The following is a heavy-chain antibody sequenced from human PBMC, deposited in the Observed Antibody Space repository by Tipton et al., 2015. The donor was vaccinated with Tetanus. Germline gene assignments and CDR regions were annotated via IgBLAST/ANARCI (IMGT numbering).Heavy chain of an antibody. J-gene: IGHJ3*01. CDR2: IYYSGST. CDR1: GGSISSGTYH. Sequence: GLVKPSETLSLTCTVSGGSISSGTYHWNWIRQPPGKGLEWIGYIYYSGSTNYNPSLKSRVTISMDTSKNQISLKLSSVTAADTAVYFCARRSYCTSTRCFDAFDLWGPGTRVTVSS. D-gene: IGHD2-2*01. V-gene: IGHV4-61*01. CDR3: ARRSYCTSTRCFDAFDL.